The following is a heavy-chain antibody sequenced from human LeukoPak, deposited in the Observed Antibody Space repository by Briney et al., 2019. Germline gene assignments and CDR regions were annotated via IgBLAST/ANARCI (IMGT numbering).Heavy chain of an antibody. CDR3: APGPRYGGNPFPWFDP. D-gene: IGHD4-23*01. V-gene: IGHV3-48*01. Sequence: PGGSLRLSCAASGFTFSSYSMNWVRQAPGKGLEWVSYISSSSSTIYYADSVKGRFTISRDNAKNSLYLQMNSLRAEDTAVYYCAPGPRYGGNPFPWFDPWGQGTLVTVSS. CDR1: GFTFSSYS. J-gene: IGHJ5*02. CDR2: ISSSSSTI.